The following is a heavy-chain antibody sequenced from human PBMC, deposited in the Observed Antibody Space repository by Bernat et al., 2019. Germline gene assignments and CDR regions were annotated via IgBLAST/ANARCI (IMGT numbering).Heavy chain of an antibody. D-gene: IGHD5-18*01. J-gene: IGHJ4*02. CDR3: ARGGRVQLYSLGEFDY. CDR2: IYYSGST. V-gene: IGHV4-59*01. Sequence: QVQLQESGPGLVKPSETLSLTCTVSGGSISSYYWSWIRQPPGKGLEWIGYIYYSGSTNYNPSLKSRVTISVDTSKNQFSLKLSSVTAADTAVYYCARGGRVQLYSLGEFDYWGQGTLVTVSS. CDR1: GGSISSYY.